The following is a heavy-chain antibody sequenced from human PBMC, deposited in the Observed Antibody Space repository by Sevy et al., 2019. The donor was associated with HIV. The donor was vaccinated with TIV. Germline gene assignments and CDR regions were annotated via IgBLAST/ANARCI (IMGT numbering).Heavy chain of an antibody. CDR2: ISSSSSYI. V-gene: IGHV3-21*01. D-gene: IGHD1-26*01. Sequence: GGSLRLSCAASGFTFSSYSMNWVRQAPGKGLEWVSSISSSSSYIYYADSVKGRFTISRDNAKNSLYLQMNSLRAEDTAVYYCAGAVEKRELLSSGYYYGMDVWGQGTTVTVSS. J-gene: IGHJ6*02. CDR3: AGAVEKRELLSSGYYYGMDV. CDR1: GFTFSSYS.